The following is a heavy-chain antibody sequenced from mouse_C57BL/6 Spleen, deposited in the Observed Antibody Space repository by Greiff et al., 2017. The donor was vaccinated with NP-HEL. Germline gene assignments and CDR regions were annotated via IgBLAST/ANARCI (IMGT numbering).Heavy chain of an antibody. D-gene: IGHD1-1*01. CDR3: ARTPYYCGSSYVPYGYFDV. Sequence: VQLKESGAELVKPGASVKLSCTASGFNIKDYYMHWVKQRTEQGLEWIGRIDPEDGETKYAPKFQGKATITADTSSNTAYLQLSSLTSEDTAVYYYARTPYYCGSSYVPYGYFDVWGTGTTVTVSS. V-gene: IGHV14-2*01. J-gene: IGHJ1*03. CDR2: IDPEDGET. CDR1: GFNIKDYY.